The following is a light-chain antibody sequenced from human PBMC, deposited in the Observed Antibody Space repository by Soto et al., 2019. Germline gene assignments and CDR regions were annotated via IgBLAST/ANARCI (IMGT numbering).Light chain of an antibody. CDR1: QSCRNS. CDR2: DAS. J-gene: IGKJ1*01. V-gene: IGKV1-5*01. CDR3: QHYNSYSEA. Sequence: DLQMTQSPSTLSASVGDRVTITCRASQSCRNSLAWYQQKAGKAPTLLIYDASTLQSGVPSRFSGSGSGTEFSLTISSLQPEAVAPYYCQHYNSYSEAFGQGTKVDIK.